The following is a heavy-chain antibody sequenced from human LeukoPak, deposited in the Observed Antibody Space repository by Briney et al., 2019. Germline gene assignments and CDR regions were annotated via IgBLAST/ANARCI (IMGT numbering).Heavy chain of an antibody. CDR3: ARHGSSYSSSSAFNI. Sequence: GESLKISCRGSGYRFSSQWIGWVRQMPGKGLEWMGIIYPGDSDTRYSPSFQGQVTISADKSTGTAYLQWGSLKASDTAMYYCARHGSSYSSSSAFNIWGQGTMVTVSS. CDR1: GYRFSSQW. D-gene: IGHD6-6*01. J-gene: IGHJ3*02. V-gene: IGHV5-51*01. CDR2: IYPGDSDT.